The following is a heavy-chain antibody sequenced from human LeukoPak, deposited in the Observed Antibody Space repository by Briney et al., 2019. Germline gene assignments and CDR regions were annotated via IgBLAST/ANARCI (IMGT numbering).Heavy chain of an antibody. D-gene: IGHD5-24*01. V-gene: IGHV3-23*01. Sequence: PGGSLRLSCAASGFTFSGYAMTWVRQSPGKGLEWVAAISGSGGTTYYADFAKGRFSISRDNSKNTLYLQMNSLRAEDTAVYYCAKVPRDGYNFLDYWGQGTLVTVSS. CDR3: AKVPRDGYNFLDY. CDR1: GFTFSGYA. CDR2: ISGSGGTT. J-gene: IGHJ4*02.